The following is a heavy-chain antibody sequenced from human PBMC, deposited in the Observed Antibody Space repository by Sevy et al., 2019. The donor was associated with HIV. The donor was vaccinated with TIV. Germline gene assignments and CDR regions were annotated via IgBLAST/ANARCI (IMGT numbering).Heavy chain of an antibody. CDR1: GFTFSSYA. D-gene: IGHD2-8*01. CDR2: ISGSGGST. V-gene: IGHV3-23*01. Sequence: GGSLRLSCAASGFTFSSYAMSWVRQAPGKGLEWVSAISGSGGSTYYADSVKGRFTISRDNSKNTLYLQMNSLRAEDTAVYYCAKPLTTPGYCTNGVCRVGDYGMNVWGQGTTVTVSS. CDR3: AKPLTTPGYCTNGVCRVGDYGMNV. J-gene: IGHJ6*02.